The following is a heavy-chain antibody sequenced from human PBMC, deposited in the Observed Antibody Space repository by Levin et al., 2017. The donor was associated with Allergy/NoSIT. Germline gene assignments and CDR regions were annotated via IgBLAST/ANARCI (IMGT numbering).Heavy chain of an antibody. V-gene: IGHV7-4-1*02. CDR2: INTNTGKP. CDR3: ARESGRISIFGVVVGELDS. CDR1: GYSFTDHG. D-gene: IGHD3-3*01. J-gene: IGHJ5*01. Sequence: GESLKISCKASGYSFTDHGMNWVRQAPGQGLEWMGWINTNTGKPTYAQGFTGRFVFSLDTSVSTAYLQISSLKADDTAVYYCARESGRISIFGVVVGELDSWGQGTLVTVSS.